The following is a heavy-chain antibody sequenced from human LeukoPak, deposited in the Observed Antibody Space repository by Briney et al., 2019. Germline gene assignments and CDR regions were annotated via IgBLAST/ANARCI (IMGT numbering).Heavy chain of an antibody. D-gene: IGHD1-26*01. Sequence: GGSLRLSCTASGFTFGDYAMSWVRQAPGKGLEWVSSISSSSSYIYYADSVKGRFTISRDNAKNSLYLQMNSLRAEDTSLYYCAKDMRWELLPPYFDYWGQGTLVTVSS. CDR1: GFTFGDYA. J-gene: IGHJ4*02. CDR3: AKDMRWELLPPYFDY. V-gene: IGHV3-21*04. CDR2: ISSSSSYI.